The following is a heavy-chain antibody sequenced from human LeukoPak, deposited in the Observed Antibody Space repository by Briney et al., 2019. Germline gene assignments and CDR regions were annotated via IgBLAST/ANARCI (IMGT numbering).Heavy chain of an antibody. CDR2: IYYSGST. Sequence: NASETLSLTCTVSGGSISSYYWSWIRQPPGKGLDWIGYIYYSGSTNYNPSLKSRVTISVDTSKNQFSLKLSSVTAADTAVYYCARAYYGGPYFDYWGQGTLVTVSS. J-gene: IGHJ4*02. CDR3: ARAYYGGPYFDY. D-gene: IGHD4-23*01. V-gene: IGHV4-59*01. CDR1: GGSISSYY.